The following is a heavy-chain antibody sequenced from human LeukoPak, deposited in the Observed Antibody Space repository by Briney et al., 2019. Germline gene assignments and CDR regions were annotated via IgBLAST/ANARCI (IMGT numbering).Heavy chain of an antibody. CDR2: INTNSGGT. V-gene: IGHV1-2*02. Sequence: ASVKVSCKASGYTFTGYYMHWVRQAPGQGLEWVGWINTNSGGTNYGKDFHGRVTMTRNTSISTGYMELSRLRSDDTAVYYCARAGDSGNLGWGQGTLVTASS. CDR1: GYTFTGYY. J-gene: IGHJ4*02. D-gene: IGHD1-26*01. CDR3: ARAGDSGNLG.